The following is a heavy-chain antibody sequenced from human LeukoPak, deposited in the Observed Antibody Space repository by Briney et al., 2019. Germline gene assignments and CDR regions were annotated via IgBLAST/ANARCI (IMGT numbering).Heavy chain of an antibody. CDR1: GGSISSYF. J-gene: IGHJ4*02. Sequence: SETLSLTCTVSGGSISSYFWSWFRQPPGKGLEWIGYISYSGSTNYNPSLKSRITISLDTSKNQFSLKLSSVTAADTAVYYCAKAGIVVAGPFDYWGQGTQVTVSS. CDR3: AKAGIVVAGPFDY. CDR2: ISYSGST. V-gene: IGHV4-59*08. D-gene: IGHD6-19*01.